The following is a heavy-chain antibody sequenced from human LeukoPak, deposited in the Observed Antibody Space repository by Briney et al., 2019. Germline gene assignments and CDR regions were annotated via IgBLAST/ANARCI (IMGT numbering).Heavy chain of an antibody. J-gene: IGHJ3*02. Sequence: SETLSLTCTVSGGSISSYYWSWIRQPPGKGLEWIGYIYYSGSTNYNPSLKSRVTISVDTSKNQFSLKLSSVTAADTAVYYCAGDGGGHCGGDCLDVFDIWGQGTMVTVS. CDR3: AGDGGGHCGGDCLDVFDI. CDR2: IYYSGST. CDR1: GGSISSYY. V-gene: IGHV4-59*01. D-gene: IGHD2-21*02.